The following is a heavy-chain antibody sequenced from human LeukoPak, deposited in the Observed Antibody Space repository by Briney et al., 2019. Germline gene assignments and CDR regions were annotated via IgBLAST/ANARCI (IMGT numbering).Heavy chain of an antibody. CDR2: INHSGST. D-gene: IGHD4-17*01. J-gene: IGHJ3*02. CDR1: GGSFSGYY. Sequence: SATLSLTCAVYGGSFSGYYWSWIRQPPGQGLEWIGEINHSGSTNYNPSLKSRVTISVDTSKNQFSLKLSSVTAADTAVYYCASNDYGDYGAFDIWGQGTMVTVSS. V-gene: IGHV4-34*01. CDR3: ASNDYGDYGAFDI.